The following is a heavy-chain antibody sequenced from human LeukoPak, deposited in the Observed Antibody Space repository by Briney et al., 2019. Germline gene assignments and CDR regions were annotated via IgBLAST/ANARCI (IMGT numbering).Heavy chain of an antibody. J-gene: IGHJ4*02. CDR3: ARTSGRQLVLFDY. CDR1: GYSFTSYW. Sequence: PGESLRISCKGSGYSFTSYWIGWVRQMPGKGLEWMGVIYPGDSDTRYSPSFQGQVTISADKSISTAYLQWSSLKASDTAMYYCARTSGRQLVLFDYWGQGTLVTVSS. V-gene: IGHV5-51*01. CDR2: IYPGDSDT. D-gene: IGHD6-13*01.